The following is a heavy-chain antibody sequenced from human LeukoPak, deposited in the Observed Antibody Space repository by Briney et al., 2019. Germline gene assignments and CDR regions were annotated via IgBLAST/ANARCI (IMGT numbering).Heavy chain of an antibody. CDR1: GFTFSSYS. CDR3: AELGITMIGGV. J-gene: IGHJ6*04. D-gene: IGHD3-10*02. Sequence: GGSLRLSCAASGFTFSSYSMNWVRQAPGKGLEWVSSISSSSSYIFYADSVKGRFTIPRDNAKNSLYLQMNSLRAEDTAVYYCAELGITMIGGVWGKGTTVTISS. V-gene: IGHV3-21*01. CDR2: ISSSSSYI.